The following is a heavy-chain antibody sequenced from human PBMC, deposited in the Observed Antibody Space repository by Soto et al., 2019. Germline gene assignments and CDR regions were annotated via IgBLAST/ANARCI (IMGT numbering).Heavy chain of an antibody. D-gene: IGHD3-22*01. V-gene: IGHV1-46*03. Sequence: ASVKVSCKASGYTFTSYYMHWVRQAPGQGLEWMGIINPSGGSTSYAQKFQGRVTMTRDTSTSTVYMELSSLRSEDTAVYYCARSAGRYYDSSAAPYWGQGTLVTVSS. CDR1: GYTFTSYY. J-gene: IGHJ4*02. CDR2: INPSGGST. CDR3: ARSAGRYYDSSAAPY.